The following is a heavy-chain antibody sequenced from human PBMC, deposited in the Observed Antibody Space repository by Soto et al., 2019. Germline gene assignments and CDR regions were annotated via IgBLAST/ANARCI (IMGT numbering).Heavy chain of an antibody. D-gene: IGHD6-6*01. CDR1: GYTFTGCY. J-gene: IGHJ5*02. CDR2: INPNSGGT. V-gene: IGHV1-2*02. CDR3: AALSIAARPSNWFDP. Sequence: ATVKVSCKASGYTFTGCYMHWVRQAPGQGLEWMGWINPNSGGTNYAQKFQGRVTMTRDTSISTAYMELSRLRSDDTAVYYCAALSIAARPSNWFDPWGQGTLVTVSS.